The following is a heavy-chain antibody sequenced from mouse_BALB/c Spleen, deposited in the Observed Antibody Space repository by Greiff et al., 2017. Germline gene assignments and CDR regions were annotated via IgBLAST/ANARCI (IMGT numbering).Heavy chain of an antibody. D-gene: IGHD2-3*01. CDR2: INSDCGST. V-gene: IGHV5-2*01. J-gene: IGHJ3*01. CDR3: ASHDGYYAWFAY. CDR1: EYEFPSHD. Sequence: EVKLQESGGGLVQPGESLKLSCESNEYEFPSHDMSWVRQTPEQRLELVAAINSDCGSTYYPDTMERRFIISRDNTKKTLYLQMSSLRSEDTALYYCASHDGYYAWFAYWGQGTLVTVSA.